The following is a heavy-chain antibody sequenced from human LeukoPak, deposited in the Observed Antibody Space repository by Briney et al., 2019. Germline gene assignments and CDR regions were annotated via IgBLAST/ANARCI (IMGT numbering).Heavy chain of an antibody. CDR1: GFTFSRYS. Sequence: GGSLRLCCAASGFTFSRYSMNWVRQAPGKGLEWVSSISSGSSYIYYADSVKGRFTISRENAKNSLYLQMDSLRAEDTAVYYCARLTGNYGDYWGQGTLVTVSS. CDR3: ARLTGNYGDY. CDR2: ISSGSSYI. V-gene: IGHV3-21*01. J-gene: IGHJ4*02. D-gene: IGHD3-10*01.